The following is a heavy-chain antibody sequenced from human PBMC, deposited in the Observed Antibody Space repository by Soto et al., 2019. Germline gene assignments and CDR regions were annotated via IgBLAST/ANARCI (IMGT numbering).Heavy chain of an antibody. Sequence: EVQLLESGGGLVQPGGSLRLSCAASGFTSNNYASYAMRWVRQAPGKGLEWVSTINAGGDTTYYVDSVKGRFTISRDNSKNTMYLQMNSLRAEDTAVYYCAKLQLSYNDMDVWGKGTTVTVSS. D-gene: IGHD3-10*01. CDR2: INAGGDTT. V-gene: IGHV3-23*01. CDR1: GFTSNNYASYA. J-gene: IGHJ6*03. CDR3: AKLQLSYNDMDV.